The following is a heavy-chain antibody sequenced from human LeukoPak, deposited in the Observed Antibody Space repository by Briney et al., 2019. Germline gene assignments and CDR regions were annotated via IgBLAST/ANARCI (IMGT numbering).Heavy chain of an antibody. V-gene: IGHV1-2*02. D-gene: IGHD4-17*01. CDR2: INPNSGGT. CDR3: ARDLPLTVTTSDY. Sequence: ASVKVSCKASGYTFTGYYMHWVRQAPGQGLEWMGWINPNSGGTNYAQKFQGRVTMTRATSISTAYMELSRLRSDDTAVYYCARDLPLTVTTSDYWGQGTLVTVSS. J-gene: IGHJ4*02. CDR1: GYTFTGYY.